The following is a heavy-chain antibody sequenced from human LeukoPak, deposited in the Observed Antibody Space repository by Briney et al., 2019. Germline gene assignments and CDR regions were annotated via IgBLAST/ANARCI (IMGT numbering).Heavy chain of an antibody. J-gene: IGHJ6*03. V-gene: IGHV3-23*01. CDR2: ISSTGGTA. CDR1: GFTFNTYA. Sequence: PGGTLRLSCAASGFTFNTYAMSWVRQAPGKGLEWVSAISSTGGTAYYADSVKGRFTISRDNSKNTLYLQMNSLRAEDTAIYYCAKNGDRGAYCSGGSCYPYYYYNMDVWGKGTTVTISS. D-gene: IGHD2-15*01. CDR3: AKNGDRGAYCSGGSCYPYYYYNMDV.